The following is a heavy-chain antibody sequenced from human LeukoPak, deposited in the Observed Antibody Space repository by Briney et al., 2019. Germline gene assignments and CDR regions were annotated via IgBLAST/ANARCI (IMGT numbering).Heavy chain of an antibody. V-gene: IGHV4-34*01. D-gene: IGHD6-13*01. Sequence: SETLSLTCAVSGVSFSGYYWSWIRQPPGKGLEWIGEINHSGSTNYNPSLKRRVTISVDTSKNQFSLKLSSVTAADTAVYYCARVIAAAGPIDYWGQGTLVTVSS. CDR3: ARVIAAAGPIDY. J-gene: IGHJ4*02. CDR2: INHSGST. CDR1: GVSFSGYY.